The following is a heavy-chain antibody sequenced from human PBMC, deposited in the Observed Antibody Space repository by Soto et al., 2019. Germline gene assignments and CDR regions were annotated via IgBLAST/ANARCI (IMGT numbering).Heavy chain of an antibody. Sequence: EVQLVESGGGLVKPGGSLRLSCAASGFTFSSYSMNWVRQAPGKGLEWVSSISSSSSYIYYADSVKGRFTISRDNAKNSLYLQMNSLRAEDTAVYSCARDSAAAGPFDYWGQGTLVTVSS. CDR2: ISSSSSYI. D-gene: IGHD6-13*01. V-gene: IGHV3-21*01. CDR3: ARDSAAAGPFDY. CDR1: GFTFSSYS. J-gene: IGHJ4*02.